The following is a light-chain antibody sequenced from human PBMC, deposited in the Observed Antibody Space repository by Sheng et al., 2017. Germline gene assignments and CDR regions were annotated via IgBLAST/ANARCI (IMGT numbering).Light chain of an antibody. CDR3: QSFGLGEWV. V-gene: IGLV1-40*01. J-gene: IGLJ3*02. CDR1: TSMIDGSPFP. Sequence: TQPPSVSGAPGQTVTISCDVDTSMIDGSPFPIHWYRQFPGTAPQLLIYDFNKRPSGVPARFSGFRSASSASLVITGLQPDDEADYFCQSFGLGEWVFGGGTKLAI. CDR2: DFN.